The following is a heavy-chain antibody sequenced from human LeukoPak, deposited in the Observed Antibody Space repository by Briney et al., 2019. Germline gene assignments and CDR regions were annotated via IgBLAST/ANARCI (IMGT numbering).Heavy chain of an antibody. D-gene: IGHD3-10*01. Sequence: GGSLRLSCAASGFTFSSYSMNWVRQAPGKGLEWVSSISSSSSYIYYADSVKGRFTISRDNAKNSLYLQMNSLRAEDTAVYYCAREIVWFGGLLDAFDIWGQGTMVTVSS. CDR1: GFTFSSYS. J-gene: IGHJ3*02. CDR3: AREIVWFGGLLDAFDI. V-gene: IGHV3-21*04. CDR2: ISSSSSYI.